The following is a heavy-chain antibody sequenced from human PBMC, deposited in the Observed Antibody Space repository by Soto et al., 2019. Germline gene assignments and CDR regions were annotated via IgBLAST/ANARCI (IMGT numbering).Heavy chain of an antibody. CDR1: GYIFSDYG. CDR2: ISGYSGNA. D-gene: IGHD4-17*01. J-gene: IGHJ4*02. CDR3: AKRTSGTTWGESDY. V-gene: IGHV1-18*04. Sequence: ASVKVSCKTSGYIFSDYGINWVRQAPGQGLEWMGWISGYSGNANLAQKFQGRVTMTTDKSTRTAYMELRRLRSDDTAVYYCAKRTSGTTWGESDYWGQGTLVTVSS.